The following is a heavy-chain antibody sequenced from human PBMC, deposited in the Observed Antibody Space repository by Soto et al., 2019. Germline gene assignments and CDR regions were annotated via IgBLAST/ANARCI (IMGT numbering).Heavy chain of an antibody. V-gene: IGHV1-2*02. Sequence: ASVKVSCKTSGYRFIGYFIHWVRQAPGQGLEWMGWISTDSGGTNYAQKFRGRVTMTRDKSISTAYMALSSLRSDDTAVYYWGRRFSSSSSDVDYWGQGTLVTVSS. CDR1: GYRFIGYF. CDR3: GRRFSSSSSDVDY. CDR2: ISTDSGGT. J-gene: IGHJ4*02. D-gene: IGHD6-6*01.